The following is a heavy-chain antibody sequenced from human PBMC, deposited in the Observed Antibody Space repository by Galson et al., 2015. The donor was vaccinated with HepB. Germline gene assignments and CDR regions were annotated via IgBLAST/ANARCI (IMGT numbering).Heavy chain of an antibody. CDR1: GFTFSSYA. CDR3: AKDHWGSSGWYHAFDI. Sequence: ALRLSCAASGFTFSSYAMHWVRQAPGKGLEWAAVISHDGGNEYYAESVKGRFTISRDNSKNTLYLQMHSLKAEDTAVFYCAKDHWGSSGWYHAFDIWGQRTMVTVSS. D-gene: IGHD6-19*01. J-gene: IGHJ3*02. CDR2: ISHDGGNE. V-gene: IGHV3-30-3*01.